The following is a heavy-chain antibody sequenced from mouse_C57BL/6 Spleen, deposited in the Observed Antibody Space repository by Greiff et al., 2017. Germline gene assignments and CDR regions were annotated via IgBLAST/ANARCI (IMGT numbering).Heavy chain of an antibody. V-gene: IGHV1-81*01. CDR2: IYPRSGNT. CDR1: GYTFTSYG. D-gene: IGHD1-1*01. CDR3: ARVTTVVDAMGY. J-gene: IGHJ4*01. Sequence: QVQLKEPGAELARPGASVKLSCKASGYTFTSYGISWVKQRPGQGLEWIGEIYPRSGNTYYNEKFKGKATLTADKSSSTAYMELRSLTSEDSAVYVCARVTTVVDAMGYWGQGASVTVSS.